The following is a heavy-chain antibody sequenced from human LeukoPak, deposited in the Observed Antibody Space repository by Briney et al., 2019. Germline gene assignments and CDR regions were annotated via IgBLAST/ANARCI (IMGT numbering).Heavy chain of an antibody. CDR2: ISYIGST. CDR3: ARDPTTVTKGLDI. Sequence: PSETLSLTCAVSGDSISSYYWSWIRQPPGKGLEWIGYISYIGSTNYNPSLKSRVTISVDTSKNQFSLKLSSVTAADTAVYYCARDPTTVTKGLDIWGQGTMVTVSS. CDR1: GDSISSYY. V-gene: IGHV4-59*01. J-gene: IGHJ3*02. D-gene: IGHD4-17*01.